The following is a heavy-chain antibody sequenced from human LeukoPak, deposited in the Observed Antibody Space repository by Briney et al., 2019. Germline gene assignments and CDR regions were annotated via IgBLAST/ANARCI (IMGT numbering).Heavy chain of an antibody. CDR1: GYSISGGYY. CDR2: IFHGGSI. D-gene: IGHD3-22*01. Sequence: SETLSLTCAVSGYSISGGYYWGWIRQSPGKGLEWIATIFHGGSIYYNPSLKSRVTLSVDTSKNQFSLKLNSVIAADTAVYYCARMGVSYYYDSSTYYPIAFDVWGQGTMVTVSS. V-gene: IGHV4-38-2*01. CDR3: ARMGVSYYYDSSTYYPIAFDV. J-gene: IGHJ3*01.